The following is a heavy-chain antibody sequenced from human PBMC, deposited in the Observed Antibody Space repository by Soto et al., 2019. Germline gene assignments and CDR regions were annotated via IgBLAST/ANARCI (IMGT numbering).Heavy chain of an antibody. CDR3: VRDNWNSY. CDR2: VTSDGSST. Sequence: GGSLRLSCAASGFTFRNYWMHWVRQAPGKGLVWVSRVTSDGSSTNYADSVKGRFTISRDNAKNTLYLQMNSLRAEDTAVYYCVRDNWNSYWGQGNLVTVSS. J-gene: IGHJ4*02. D-gene: IGHD1-1*01. V-gene: IGHV3-74*01. CDR1: GFTFRNYW.